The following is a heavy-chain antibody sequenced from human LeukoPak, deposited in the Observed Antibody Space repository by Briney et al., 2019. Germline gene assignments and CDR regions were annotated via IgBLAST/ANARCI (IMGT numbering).Heavy chain of an antibody. CDR2: IYYSGST. CDR1: GFTFSSHSMN. D-gene: IGHD6-13*01. J-gene: IGHJ4*02. CDR3: AIMSSSSW. Sequence: GSLRLSCAASGFTFSSHSMNWVRQPPGKGLEWIGSIYYSGSTYYNPSLKSRVTISVDTSKNQFSLKLSSVTAADTAVYYCAIMSSSSWWGQGTLVTVSS. V-gene: IGHV4-39*01.